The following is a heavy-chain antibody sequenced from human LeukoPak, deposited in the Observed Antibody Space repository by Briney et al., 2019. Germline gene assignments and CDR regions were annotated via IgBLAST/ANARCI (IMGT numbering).Heavy chain of an antibody. D-gene: IGHD3-3*01. CDR1: GSAFGDYA. J-gene: IGHJ4*02. CDR2: IRSKAYGGTT. Sequence: GGSLRLSCTASGSAFGDYAMSWVRQAPGKGLEWVGFIRSKAYGGTTEYAASVKGRFTISRDDSKSIAYLQMNSLKTEDTAVYYCTRVYYDFWSALFDYWGQGTLVTVSS. CDR3: TRVYYDFWSALFDY. V-gene: IGHV3-49*04.